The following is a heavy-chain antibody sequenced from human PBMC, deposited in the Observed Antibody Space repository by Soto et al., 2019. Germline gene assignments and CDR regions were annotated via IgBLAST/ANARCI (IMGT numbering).Heavy chain of an antibody. CDR3: ARMKGGYSGYDAYYYYYYGMDA. CDR1: GFSLSTSGMC. J-gene: IGHJ6*02. Sequence: SGPTLVNPTQTLTLTCTFSGFSLSTSGMCVSWIRQPPGKALEWLALIDWDDDKYYSTSLKTRLTISKDTSKNQVVLTMTNMDPVDKATYYCARMKGGYSGYDAYYYYYYGMDAWGQGTTVTVSS. CDR2: IDWDDDK. V-gene: IGHV2-70*01. D-gene: IGHD5-12*01.